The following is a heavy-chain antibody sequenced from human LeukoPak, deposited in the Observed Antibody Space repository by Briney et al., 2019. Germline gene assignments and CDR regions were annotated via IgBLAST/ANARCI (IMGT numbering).Heavy chain of an antibody. CDR2: ITPDASIR. V-gene: IGHV3-23*01. Sequence: GGSLRLSCAASGLTFSNYGLNWVRQAPGKGLEWVSGITPDASIRYYGDSVKGRFTISRDNSKSTVYLQMNSLRAEDTAVYYCARDRVVVPAATIYLTPNWFDPWGQGTLVTVSS. D-gene: IGHD2-2*01. CDR3: ARDRVVVPAATIYLTPNWFDP. J-gene: IGHJ5*02. CDR1: GLTFSNYG.